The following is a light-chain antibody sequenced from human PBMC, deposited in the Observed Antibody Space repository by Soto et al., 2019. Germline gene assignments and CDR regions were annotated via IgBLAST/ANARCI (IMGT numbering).Light chain of an antibody. J-gene: IGKJ4*01. CDR3: QQYTSHLLLT. Sequence: IKVNLTPSAVRASVEDRVTITCRASQSISSWLAWYQQKPGKAPKLLIYKASSLESGVPSRFSGSGSGTEFTLSISSLQTADFPTYYCQQYTSHLLLTFAGGTKVDI. CDR2: KAS. CDR1: QSISSW. V-gene: IGKV1-5*03.